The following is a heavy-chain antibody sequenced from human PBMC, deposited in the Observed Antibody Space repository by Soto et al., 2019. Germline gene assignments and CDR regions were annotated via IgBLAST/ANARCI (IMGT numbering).Heavy chain of an antibody. J-gene: IGHJ5*02. Sequence: QVQLVGSGGGVVQLGRSLRLSCAASGFTFSNYGMQWVRQAPGKGLEWVAVISYDGSNKYYADSVKGRFTISRDNSENTLYLQMDSLRAEDTAVYYCAKDHLPTTVTTPWFDPWGQGTLVTVSS. D-gene: IGHD4-17*01. CDR2: ISYDGSNK. CDR3: AKDHLPTTVTTPWFDP. V-gene: IGHV3-30*18. CDR1: GFTFSNYG.